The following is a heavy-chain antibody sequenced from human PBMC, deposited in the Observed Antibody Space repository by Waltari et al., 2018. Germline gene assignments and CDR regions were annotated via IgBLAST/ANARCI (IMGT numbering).Heavy chain of an antibody. CDR2: INIEGTIT. D-gene: IGHD3-3*01. CDR1: GLTFSGYY. V-gene: IGHV3-74*01. Sequence: EVQLVESGGGLVQPGGSLRLSCETSGLTFSGYYFHWVRQAPGKGLVWVVRINIEGTITKYADSVKGRFTISRDNARSTLYLQMNSLRVEDTAVYYCATGGHDFWTGYHKIWGQGTMVTVTS. CDR3: ATGGHDFWTGYHKI. J-gene: IGHJ3*02.